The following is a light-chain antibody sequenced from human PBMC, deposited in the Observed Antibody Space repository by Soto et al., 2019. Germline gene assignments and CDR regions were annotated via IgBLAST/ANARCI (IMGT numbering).Light chain of an antibody. Sequence: DIQMTQSPSTLSASVGDRVTITCRASQSINTWLAWYQQKPGKAPKLLIYDASTLESGVPSRFSGSGSGTEFTLTISSLQPDDFATYYCQQCHSLWTFGQGTKVDI. CDR3: QQCHSLWT. CDR2: DAS. J-gene: IGKJ1*01. CDR1: QSINTW. V-gene: IGKV1-5*01.